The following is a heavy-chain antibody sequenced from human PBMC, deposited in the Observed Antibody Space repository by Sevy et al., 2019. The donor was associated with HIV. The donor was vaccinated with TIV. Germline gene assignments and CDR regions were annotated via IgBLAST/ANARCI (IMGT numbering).Heavy chain of an antibody. CDR3: ARDLPPSATTVAHFDY. J-gene: IGHJ4*02. D-gene: IGHD4-17*01. Sequence: GGSLRLSCAASGFRFSSYEMNWVRQAPGKGLEWLASISNSGTNIYYSDSVRGRFTISRDTAKNSLYLQMNSLRAEDTAVYYCARDLPPSATTVAHFDYWGQGTLVTVSS. V-gene: IGHV3-48*03. CDR2: ISNSGTNI. CDR1: GFRFSSYE.